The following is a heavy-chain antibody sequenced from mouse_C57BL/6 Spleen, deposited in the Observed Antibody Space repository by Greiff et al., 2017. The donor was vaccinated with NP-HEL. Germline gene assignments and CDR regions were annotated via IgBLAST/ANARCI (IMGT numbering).Heavy chain of an antibody. D-gene: IGHD3-2*02. Sequence: QVQLQQSGAELARPGASVKLSCKASGYTFTSYGISWVKQRTGQGLEWIGEIYPRSGNTYYNEKFKGKATLTADKSSSTAYMELRSLTSEDSAVYFCARSGPDYYAMDYWGQGTSVTVSS. CDR2: IYPRSGNT. V-gene: IGHV1-81*01. CDR3: ARSGPDYYAMDY. J-gene: IGHJ4*01. CDR1: GYTFTSYG.